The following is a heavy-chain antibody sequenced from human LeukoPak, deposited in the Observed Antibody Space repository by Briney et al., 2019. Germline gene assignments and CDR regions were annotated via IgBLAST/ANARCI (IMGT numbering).Heavy chain of an antibody. CDR3: ARLNRSYGYYFDY. CDR2: IYYSGST. J-gene: IGHJ4*02. Sequence: PGGSLRLSCAASGFTFSSYWMSWIRRPPGKGLEWIGYIYYSGSTNYNPSLKSRVTISVDTSKNQFSLKLSSVTAADTAVYYCARLNRSYGYYFDYWGQGTLVTVSS. D-gene: IGHD5-18*01. CDR1: GFTFSSYW. V-gene: IGHV4-59*08.